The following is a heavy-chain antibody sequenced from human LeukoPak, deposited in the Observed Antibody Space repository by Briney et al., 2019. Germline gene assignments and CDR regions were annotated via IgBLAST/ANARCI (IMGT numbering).Heavy chain of an antibody. Sequence: SETLSLTCAVSGASISSSNSWSWVRQPPGKGLEGIGEIIHSGSTNYSPSLKSRVTISVDKSKNQCSLKLSSVTAADTAVYYCARDAAYPYCSSTSWYENWFDPWGQGTLVTVSS. J-gene: IGHJ5*02. CDR3: ARDAAYPYCSSTSWYENWFDP. CDR1: GASISSSNS. V-gene: IGHV4-4*02. D-gene: IGHD2-2*01. CDR2: IIHSGST.